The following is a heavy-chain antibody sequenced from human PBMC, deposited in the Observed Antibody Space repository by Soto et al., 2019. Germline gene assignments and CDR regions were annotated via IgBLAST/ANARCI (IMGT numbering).Heavy chain of an antibody. J-gene: IGHJ4*02. CDR3: SRRYGRLNYDFWSGNIDF. CDR1: HGSARNGRYY. V-gene: IGHV4-39*01. D-gene: IGHD3-3*01. CDR2: IYHTGTT. Sequence: SETLSLPCTVSHGSARNGRYYRAGIRQPPGKGLGWIGSIYHTGTTYYNPSLRSRVTISVDTSKNQFSLKLTSVTAADTAVYYCSRRYGRLNYDFWSGNIDFWGQGSLVP.